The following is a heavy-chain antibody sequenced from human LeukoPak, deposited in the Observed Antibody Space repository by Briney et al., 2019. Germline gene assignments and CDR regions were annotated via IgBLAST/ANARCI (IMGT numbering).Heavy chain of an antibody. D-gene: IGHD3-22*01. J-gene: IGHJ4*02. Sequence: GGSLRLSCAASGFTFSSYSMNWVRQAPGKGLEWVSYISSSSSTIYYADSVKGRFTISRDNAKNSLYLQMNSLGAEDTAVYYCARGGPYYYDSSGFDYWGQGTLVTVSS. CDR1: GFTFSSYS. CDR2: ISSSSSTI. CDR3: ARGGPYYYDSSGFDY. V-gene: IGHV3-48*04.